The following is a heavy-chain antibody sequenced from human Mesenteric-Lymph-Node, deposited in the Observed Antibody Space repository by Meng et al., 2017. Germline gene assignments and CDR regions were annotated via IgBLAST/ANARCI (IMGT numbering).Heavy chain of an antibody. CDR3: ARDFGYGSGSYSGD. Sequence: GGSLRLSCAASGFIFSNYGMHWVRQAPDKGLEWVAVISYDGSNKYYADSVKDRFTISRDNSKNTLHLQMNSLRAEDTALYYCARDFGYGSGSYSGDWGQGTLVTVSS. CDR2: ISYDGSNK. V-gene: IGHV3-30*19. CDR1: GFIFSNYG. D-gene: IGHD3-10*01. J-gene: IGHJ4*02.